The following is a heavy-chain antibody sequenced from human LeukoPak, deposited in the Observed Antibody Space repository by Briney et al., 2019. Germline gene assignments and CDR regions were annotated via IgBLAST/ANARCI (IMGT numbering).Heavy chain of an antibody. V-gene: IGHV4-4*07. D-gene: IGHD5-12*01. CDR1: DGSISSYY. Sequence: SETLSLTCTVSDGSISSYYWSWIRQPAGKGLEWIGRIYSSGNTNCNPSLKSRVTMSVDTSKNQFSLKLSSVTAADTAVYYCARDQGGYNWFDPWGQGTLVTVSS. J-gene: IGHJ5*02. CDR3: ARDQGGYNWFDP. CDR2: IYSSGNT.